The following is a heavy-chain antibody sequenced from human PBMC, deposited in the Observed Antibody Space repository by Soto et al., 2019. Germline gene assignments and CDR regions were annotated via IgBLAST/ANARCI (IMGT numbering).Heavy chain of an antibody. J-gene: IGHJ4*02. Sequence: EVQLVQSGAEVKKPGESLRISCKGSGYSFTSYWISWVRQMPGKGLEWMGRIDPSDSYTNYSPSFQGHVTISADKSISTAYLQWSSLKASDTAMYYCARHGPGIAVAGTFLFDYWGQGTLVTVSS. CDR2: IDPSDSYT. CDR1: GYSFTSYW. CDR3: ARHGPGIAVAGTFLFDY. D-gene: IGHD6-19*01. V-gene: IGHV5-10-1*03.